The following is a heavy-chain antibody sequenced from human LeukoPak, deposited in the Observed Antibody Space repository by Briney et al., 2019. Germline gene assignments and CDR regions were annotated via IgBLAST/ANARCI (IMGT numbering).Heavy chain of an antibody. CDR1: GGSFSGYY. V-gene: IGHV4-34*01. CDR3: ARSGDYVFDY. CDR2: INHSGST. J-gene: IGHJ4*02. Sequence: SETLSLTCAVYGGSFSGYYWSWIRQPPGKGLEWIGEINHSGSTNYNPSLKSRITISVDTSKNQFSLKLSSVTAADTAVYYCARSGDYVFDYWGQGTLVTVSS. D-gene: IGHD4-17*01.